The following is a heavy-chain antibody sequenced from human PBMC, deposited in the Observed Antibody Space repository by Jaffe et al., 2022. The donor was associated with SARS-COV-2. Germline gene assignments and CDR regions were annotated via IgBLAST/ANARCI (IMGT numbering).Heavy chain of an antibody. CDR3: AKSTRDFGSGSTYYYYGMDV. CDR2: ISGSDDST. J-gene: IGHJ6*02. D-gene: IGHD3-10*01. Sequence: EVQLLESGGGLGQPGGSLRLSCAASGFTFSSYAMSWVRQAPGKGLEWVSGISGSDDSTYYAESVKGRFTISRDNSKSTLYLQMSSLRAEDTAVYYCAKSTRDFGSGSTYYYYGMDVWGQGTTVTVSS. V-gene: IGHV3-23*01. CDR1: GFTFSSYA.